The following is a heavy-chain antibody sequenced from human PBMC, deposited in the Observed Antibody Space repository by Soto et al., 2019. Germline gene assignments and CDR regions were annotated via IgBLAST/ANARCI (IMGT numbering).Heavy chain of an antibody. J-gene: IGHJ4*02. CDR3: ASYTSGFYYFDY. CDR2: ISGSGGSS. V-gene: IGHV3-23*01. CDR1: GFTFNNYA. Sequence: EVQLLESGGGLVQPGGSLRLSCAASGFTFNNYAMSWVRQAPGKGLEWVSAISGSGGSSYYADSVKGRFTISRDNSKNTLFLQMNSLRAEDTAVYYCASYTSGFYYFDYWGQGTMVTVSS. D-gene: IGHD6-19*01.